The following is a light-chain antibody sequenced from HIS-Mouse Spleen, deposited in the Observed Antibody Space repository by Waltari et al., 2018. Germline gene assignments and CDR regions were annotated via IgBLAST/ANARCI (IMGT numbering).Light chain of an antibody. V-gene: IGKV1-33*01. CDR2: DAS. CDR3: QQXDNLPPFT. CDR1: QGISNY. Sequence: DIQMTQSPSSLSXXVXDRVTITCQASQGISNYLNWYQQKPGKAPKLLIYDASNLETGVPSRFSGSGSGTDFTFTISSLQPEDIATYXCQQXDNLPPFTFGPGTKVDIK. J-gene: IGKJ3*01.